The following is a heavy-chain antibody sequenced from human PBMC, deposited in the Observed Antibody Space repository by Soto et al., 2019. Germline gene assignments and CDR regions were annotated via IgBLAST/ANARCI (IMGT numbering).Heavy chain of an antibody. CDR2: IIPVFGTA. Sequence: QVQLVQSGTEVKKPGSSVKVSCKASGGTFSNYAISWVRQDPGQGLEWMGGIIPVFGTANYERKFQGRVTITADVSTNTAYMELRSLRSDDTAVYYCARAGRDGGNSGVFFDYWGQGTLVTVSS. CDR1: GGTFSNYA. D-gene: IGHD2-21*02. J-gene: IGHJ4*02. CDR3: ARAGRDGGNSGVFFDY. V-gene: IGHV1-69*01.